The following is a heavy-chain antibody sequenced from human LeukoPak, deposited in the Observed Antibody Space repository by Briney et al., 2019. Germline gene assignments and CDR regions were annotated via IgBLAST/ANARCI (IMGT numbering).Heavy chain of an antibody. D-gene: IGHD6-13*01. Sequence: GGSLRLSCAASGFTFSSYAMHWVRQAPGKGLEYVSAISINGGSTYYANSVEGRLTISRDNSKNTLHLQMGSLRAEDMAVYYCARVGYTSYYYYGMDVWGQGTTVTVSS. J-gene: IGHJ6*02. CDR1: GFTFSSYA. V-gene: IGHV3-64*01. CDR2: ISINGGST. CDR3: ARVGYTSYYYYGMDV.